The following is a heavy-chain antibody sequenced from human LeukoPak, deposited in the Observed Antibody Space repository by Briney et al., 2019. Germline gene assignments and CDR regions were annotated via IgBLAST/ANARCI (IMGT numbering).Heavy chain of an antibody. J-gene: IGHJ4*02. CDR1: GGSISSYY. Sequence: KPSETLSLTCTVSGGSISSYYWSWIRQPPGKGLEWIAYISDIGSINYNPSLKSRVTISLETSKNQFSLKLSSVTAADTAVYYCAGHHPRNTVDFWGQRTLVTVSS. V-gene: IGHV4-59*08. D-gene: IGHD2/OR15-2a*01. CDR2: ISDIGSI. CDR3: AGHHPRNTVDF.